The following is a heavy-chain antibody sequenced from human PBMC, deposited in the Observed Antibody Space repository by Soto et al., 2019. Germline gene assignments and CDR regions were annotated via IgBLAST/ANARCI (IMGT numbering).Heavy chain of an antibody. D-gene: IGHD3-10*01. CDR1: GLTFSSYG. J-gene: IGHJ6*02. CDR2: IWYDGSNT. V-gene: IGHV3-33*01. CDR3: ARDLGSGMDV. Sequence: QVQLVESGGGVVQPGRSLRLSCAASGLTFSSYGMHWVRQAPGKGLGWVALIWYDGSNTYYTDSVKGRFTISRDNSKNTRYLQMNSLRVEETAGDYGARDLGSGMDVWGQGTTVTVS.